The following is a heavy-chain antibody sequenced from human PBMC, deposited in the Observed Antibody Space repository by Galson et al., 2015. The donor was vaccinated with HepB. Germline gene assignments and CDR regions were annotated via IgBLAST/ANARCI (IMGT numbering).Heavy chain of an antibody. CDR3: ARDWSPYSGAWYDAFDI. J-gene: IGHJ4*02. CDR2: IKGDGSQK. Sequence: SLRLSCAASGFSLRTYWMTWVRQAPGRGLEWVANIKGDGSQKHYLDAVQGRFTISRDNTKNSLYLQMDNLRADDTSVYYCARDWSPYSGAWYDAFDIWGQGTLVTVSS. CDR1: GFSLRTYW. V-gene: IGHV3-7*01. D-gene: IGHD6-19*01.